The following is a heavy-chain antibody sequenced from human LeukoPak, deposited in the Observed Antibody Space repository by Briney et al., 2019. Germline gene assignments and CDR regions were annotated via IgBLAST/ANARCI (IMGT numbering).Heavy chain of an antibody. CDR1: GFSFTGSV. V-gene: IGHV1-58*02. CDR3: ATHSSRWYDHDAFDI. Sequence: SVKVSCKASGFSFTGSVIQWVRQARGQRLEWIGWIVVGSGNTNYAQKFQERVTITRDRSTSTAYMELSSLRSEDTALYYCATHSSRWYDHDAFDIWGQGTMVTVSP. CDR2: IVVGSGNT. J-gene: IGHJ3*02. D-gene: IGHD6-19*01.